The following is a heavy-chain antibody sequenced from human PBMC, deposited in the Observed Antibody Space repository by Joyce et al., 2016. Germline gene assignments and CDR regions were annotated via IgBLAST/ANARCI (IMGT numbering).Heavy chain of an antibody. J-gene: IGHJ5*02. CDR1: GGSLRGYY. CDR3: ARDTYYYESGDYEDWFGP. V-gene: IGHV4-59*01. Sequence: QVQLQESGPGLVKPSETLSLTCAVSGGSLRGYYWSWIRQPPGKGLEWIGHVHHRRNTNFNPSRKSRVTILIDTSNNQVSLTLSSVTAADTAVYYCARDTYYYESGDYEDWFGPWGQGTLVAVSS. CDR2: VHHRRNT. D-gene: IGHD3-22*01.